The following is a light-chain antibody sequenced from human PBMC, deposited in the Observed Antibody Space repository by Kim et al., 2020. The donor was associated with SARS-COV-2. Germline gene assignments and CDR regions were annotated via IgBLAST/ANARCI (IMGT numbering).Light chain of an antibody. V-gene: IGLV2-8*01. J-gene: IGLJ3*02. CDR3: TSYADNNYLV. CDR2: EVT. CDR1: SSDIGGYNF. Sequence: QSALTQPPSASGSPGQSVTISCAGTSSDIGGYNFVSWYQQHPGKAPKLIIFEVTRRPPGVPDRFSASKSGNTASLTVSGLQTDDEADYYCTSYADNNYLVFGGGTQLTVL.